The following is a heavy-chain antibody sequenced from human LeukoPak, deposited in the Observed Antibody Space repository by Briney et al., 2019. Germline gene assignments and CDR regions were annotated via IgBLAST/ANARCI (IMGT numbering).Heavy chain of an antibody. CDR1: GGSISSYY. CDR2: IYYSGST. V-gene: IGHV4-59*01. D-gene: IGHD6-13*01. J-gene: IGHJ6*02. Sequence: PSETLSLTCTVSGGSISSYYGSWIRQPPGKGLEWIGYIYYSGSTNYNPSLKSRVTISVDTSKNQFSLKLSSVTAANTAVYYCARVLGQQLDLGRETDPYYYYDYGIDVWGQGTTVTVSS. CDR3: ARVLGQQLDLGRETDPYYYYDYGIDV.